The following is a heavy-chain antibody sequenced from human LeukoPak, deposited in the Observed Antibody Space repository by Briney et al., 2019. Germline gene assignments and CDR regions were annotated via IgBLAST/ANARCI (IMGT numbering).Heavy chain of an antibody. J-gene: IGHJ6*03. CDR1: GGSFSGYY. CDR2: INDIGNT. D-gene: IGHD3-10*01. V-gene: IGHV4-34*01. Sequence: SSETLCLTCAVYGGSFSGYYWSWIRQPPGKGLEWIGEINDIGNTNYDPSLRSRVTISVDTSKNQFSLSLTSATAADTAVYFCARLGSVGYYNYQYMDIWGNGTTVTVSS. CDR3: ARLGSVGYYNYQYMDI.